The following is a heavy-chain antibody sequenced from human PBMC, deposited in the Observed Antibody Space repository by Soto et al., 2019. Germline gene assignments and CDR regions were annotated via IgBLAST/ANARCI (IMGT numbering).Heavy chain of an antibody. D-gene: IGHD3-10*01. CDR3: ARVWSITMDPDDASMDV. CDR2: ISSSGSTI. Sequence: PGGSLRLSCAASGFTFSDYYMSWIRQAPGKGLEWVSYISSSGSTIYYADSVKGRFTISRDNAKNSLYLQMNSLRAEDTAVYYCARVWSITMDPDDASMDVWGQGTTVTVSS. V-gene: IGHV3-11*01. CDR1: GFTFSDYY. J-gene: IGHJ6*02.